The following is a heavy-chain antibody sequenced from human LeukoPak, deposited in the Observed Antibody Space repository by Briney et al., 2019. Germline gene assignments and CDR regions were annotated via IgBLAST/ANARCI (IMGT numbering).Heavy chain of an antibody. CDR3: ARGWAYSYGSGRKKALDY. CDR2: INHSGST. Sequence: KPSETLSLTCAVYGGSFSGYYWSWIRQPPGKGLEWIGEINHSGSTNYNPSLKSRVTISVYTSTNKFSLKLSSVTAADTAVYYCARGWAYSYGSGRKKALDYWGQGTLVTVSS. D-gene: IGHD3-10*01. J-gene: IGHJ4*02. V-gene: IGHV4-34*01. CDR1: GGSFSGYY.